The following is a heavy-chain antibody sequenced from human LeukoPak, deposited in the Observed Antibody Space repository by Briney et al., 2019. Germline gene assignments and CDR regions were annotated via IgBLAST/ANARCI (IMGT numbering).Heavy chain of an antibody. V-gene: IGHV3-21*01. CDR1: GFTFSSYS. CDR2: ISSSSSYI. Sequence: PGGSLRLSCAASGFTFSSYSMNWVRQAPGKGLEWVSSISSSSSYIYYADSVKGRFTISRDNAKNSLYLQMNSLRAEDTAVYYCPRDGDQSAAVAVQYFDYWGLGTLVTVSS. CDR3: PRDGDQSAAVAVQYFDY. D-gene: IGHD6-19*01. J-gene: IGHJ4*02.